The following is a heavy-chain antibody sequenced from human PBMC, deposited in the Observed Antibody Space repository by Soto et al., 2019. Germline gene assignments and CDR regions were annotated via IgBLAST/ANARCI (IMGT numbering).Heavy chain of an antibody. Sequence: SETLSLTCTVSGGSISSGGYYWSWIRQHPVKVLEWIGYIFYSGSTYYNPSLQSRVTISIETSQNQISLELSSVTPADTAVYYCARDSGSRQNYCYAGKDVWGQGTT. J-gene: IGHJ6*02. V-gene: IGHV4-31*03. CDR1: GGSISSGGYY. CDR2: IFYSGST. CDR3: ARDSGSRQNYCYAGKDV. D-gene: IGHD3-10*01.